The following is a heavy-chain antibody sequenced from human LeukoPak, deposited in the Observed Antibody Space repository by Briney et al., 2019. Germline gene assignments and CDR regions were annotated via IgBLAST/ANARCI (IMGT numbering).Heavy chain of an antibody. Sequence: SVKVSCKASGGTFSSYAISWVRQAPGEGLEWMGGIIPIFGTANYAQKFQGRVTITADESTSTAYMELSSLRSEDTAVYYCARVGERGYSYGLNWFDPWGQGTLVTVSS. D-gene: IGHD5-18*01. J-gene: IGHJ5*02. V-gene: IGHV1-69*13. CDR3: ARVGERGYSYGLNWFDP. CDR1: GGTFSSYA. CDR2: IIPIFGTA.